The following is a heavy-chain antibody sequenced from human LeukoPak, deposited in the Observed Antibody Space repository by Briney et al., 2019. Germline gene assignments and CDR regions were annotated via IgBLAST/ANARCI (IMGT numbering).Heavy chain of an antibody. V-gene: IGHV4-59*08. CDR3: ARHSFEDYGSLDY. Sequence: SETLSLTCTVSGGSISSYYWSWIRQPPGKGLEWIGYIYYSGSTNYNPSLKSRVTISVDTSKNQFSLKLSAVTAADTAVYYCARHSFEDYGSLDYWGQGTLVTVSS. J-gene: IGHJ4*02. CDR2: IYYSGST. CDR1: GGSISSYY. D-gene: IGHD3-10*01.